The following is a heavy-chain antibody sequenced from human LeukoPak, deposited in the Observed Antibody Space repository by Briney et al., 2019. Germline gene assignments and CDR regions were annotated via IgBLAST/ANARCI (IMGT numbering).Heavy chain of an antibody. CDR1: GYTFTSCY. V-gene: IGHV1-46*01. CDR2: INPSGGST. J-gene: IGHJ4*02. D-gene: IGHD3-16*01. CDR3: ARDLGLARRPLYY. Sequence: ASVKVSCKASGYTFTSCYMHWVRQAPGQGLEWMGIINPSGGSTSYAQKFQGRVTMTRDMSTSTVYMELSSLRSEDTAVYYCARDLGLARRPLYYWGQGTLVTVSS.